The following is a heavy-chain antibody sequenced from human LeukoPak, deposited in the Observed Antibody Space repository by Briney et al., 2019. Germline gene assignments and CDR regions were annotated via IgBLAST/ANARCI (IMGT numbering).Heavy chain of an antibody. D-gene: IGHD2-2*01. CDR3: AKSLLVVVPAALDY. CDR2: ISGSGGST. Sequence: GGSLRLSCAASGFTFSSYAMSWVRQAPGKVLEWVSAISGSGGSTYYADSVKGRFTISRDNSKNTLYLQMNSLRAEDTAVYYCAKSLLVVVPAALDYWGQGTLVTVSS. J-gene: IGHJ4*02. V-gene: IGHV3-23*01. CDR1: GFTFSSYA.